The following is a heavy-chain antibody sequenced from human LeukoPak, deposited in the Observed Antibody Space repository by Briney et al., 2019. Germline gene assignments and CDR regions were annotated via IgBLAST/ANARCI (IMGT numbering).Heavy chain of an antibody. CDR2: IYYSGST. J-gene: IGHJ4*02. D-gene: IGHD5-18*01. CDR1: GGSISSSSYY. CDR3: ARGLRYGYGN. Sequence: PSETLSLTCTVSGGSISSSSYYWGWIRQPPGKGLEWIGSIYYSGSTYYNPSLKSRVTISVDTSKNQFSLKLSSVTAADTAVYYCARGLRYGYGNWGQGTLVTVSS. V-gene: IGHV4-39*07.